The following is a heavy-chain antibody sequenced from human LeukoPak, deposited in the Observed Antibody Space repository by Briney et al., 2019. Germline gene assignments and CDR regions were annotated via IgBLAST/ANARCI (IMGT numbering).Heavy chain of an antibody. D-gene: IGHD3-22*01. CDR3: ATWPYYYDSSAAPCVAFDI. Sequence: PSQTLSLTCTVSGGSISSGGYYWSWIRQPPGKGLEWIGYIYHSGSTYYNPSLKSRVTISVDRSKNQFSLKLSSVTAADTAVYYCATWPYYYDSSAAPCVAFDIWGQGTMVTVSS. CDR1: GGSISSGGYY. J-gene: IGHJ3*02. V-gene: IGHV4-30-2*01. CDR2: IYHSGST.